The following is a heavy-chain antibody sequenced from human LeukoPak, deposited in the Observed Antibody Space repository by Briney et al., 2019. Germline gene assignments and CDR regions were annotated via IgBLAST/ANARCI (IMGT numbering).Heavy chain of an antibody. J-gene: IGHJ4*02. V-gene: IGHV3-33*01. CDR1: GFTFSSYG. CDR2: IWYDGSNK. Sequence: PGRSLRLSCAASGFTFSSYGMHWVRQAPGKGLEWVAVIWYDGSNKYYADSVKGQFTISRDNSKNTLYLQMNSLRAEDTAVYYCARDYVGATTPQNFYFDYWGQGTLVTVSS. D-gene: IGHD1-26*01. CDR3: ARDYVGATTPQNFYFDY.